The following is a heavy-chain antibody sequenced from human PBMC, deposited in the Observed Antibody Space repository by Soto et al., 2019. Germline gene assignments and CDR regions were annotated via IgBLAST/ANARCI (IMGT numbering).Heavy chain of an antibody. J-gene: IGHJ6*02. CDR3: ARDLPGYDFWSGYYPASYYYYGMDV. CDR1: GFTFSSYG. Sequence: GGSLRLSCAASGFTFSSYGMHWVRQAPGKGLEWVAVIWYDGSNKYYADSVKGRFTISRDNSKNTLYLQMNSLRAEDTAVYYCARDLPGYDFWSGYYPASYYYYGMDVWGQGTTVTVSS. D-gene: IGHD3-3*01. V-gene: IGHV3-33*01. CDR2: IWYDGSNK.